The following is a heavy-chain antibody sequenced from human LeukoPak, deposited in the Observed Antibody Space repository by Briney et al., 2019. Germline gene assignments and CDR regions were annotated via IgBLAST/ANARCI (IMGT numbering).Heavy chain of an antibody. CDR1: GGSISSSSYY. J-gene: IGHJ5*02. CDR2: IYYSGST. D-gene: IGHD3-9*01. V-gene: IGHV4-39*01. Sequence: SETLSLTCTVSGGSISSSSYYWGWIRQPPGKGLEWIGSIYYSGSTYYNPSLKSRVTISVDTSKNQFSLKLSSVTAADTAVYYCARLGPVRYFDWLPDLKQKWFDPWGQGTLVTVSS. CDR3: ARLGPVRYFDWLPDLKQKWFDP.